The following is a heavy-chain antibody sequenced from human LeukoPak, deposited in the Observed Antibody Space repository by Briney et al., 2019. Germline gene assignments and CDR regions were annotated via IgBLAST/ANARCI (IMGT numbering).Heavy chain of an antibody. D-gene: IGHD6-13*01. J-gene: IGHJ4*02. Sequence: PGGSLRLSCAASGFTLSSYAMNWVRQAPGKGLEWVSSISGSGSSTYYADSVKGRFTISRDNSKNTLYLQINSLRAEDTALYYCVKPYSSSPVLPDYLDYWGQGTLVTVSS. CDR3: VKPYSSSPVLPDYLDY. V-gene: IGHV3-23*01. CDR2: ISGSGSST. CDR1: GFTLSSYA.